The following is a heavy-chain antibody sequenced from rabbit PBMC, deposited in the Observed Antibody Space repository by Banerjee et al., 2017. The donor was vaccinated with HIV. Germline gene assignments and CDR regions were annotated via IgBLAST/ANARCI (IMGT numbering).Heavy chain of an antibody. CDR1: GFSFSTNYF. J-gene: IGHJ4*01. D-gene: IGHD4-1*01. Sequence: QSLEESGGDLVKPGASLTLTCTASGFSFSTNYFMCWVRQAPGKGLEFIACLYTASGITYYASWAKGRFTISKTSSTTVTLQMTSLTAADTATYFCARSVVAGVSLWGPGTLVTVS. CDR3: ARSVVAGVSL. V-gene: IGHV1S40*01. CDR2: LYTASGIT.